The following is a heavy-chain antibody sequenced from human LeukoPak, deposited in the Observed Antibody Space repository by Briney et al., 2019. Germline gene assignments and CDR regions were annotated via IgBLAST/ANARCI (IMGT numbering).Heavy chain of an antibody. D-gene: IGHD4-11*01. CDR3: ATTPPFDY. CDR1: GFTFSSYT. V-gene: IGHV3-48*04. J-gene: IGHJ4*02. Sequence: PGGSLTLSCPASGFTFSSYTINWVRQAPGNGLEWVSYISSSSSNIYYAGSVKGRFTISRDNAKNSLYLQMNSLRAEDTAVYYCATTPPFDYWGQGTLVTVSS. CDR2: ISSSSSNI.